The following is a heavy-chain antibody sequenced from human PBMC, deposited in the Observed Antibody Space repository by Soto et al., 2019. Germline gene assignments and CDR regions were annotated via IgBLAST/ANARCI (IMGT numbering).Heavy chain of an antibody. D-gene: IGHD6-13*01. CDR3: AGPPTIGYSSSVPVRDYGMDV. J-gene: IGHJ6*02. CDR2: INHSGST. V-gene: IGHV4-34*01. CDR1: GGSFSGYY. Sequence: SETLSLTCAVYGGSFSGYYWSWIRQPPGKGLEWIGEINHSGSTNYNPSLKSRVTISVDTSKNQFSLKLSSVTAADTAVYYCAGPPTIGYSSSVPVRDYGMDVWGQGTTVTVSS.